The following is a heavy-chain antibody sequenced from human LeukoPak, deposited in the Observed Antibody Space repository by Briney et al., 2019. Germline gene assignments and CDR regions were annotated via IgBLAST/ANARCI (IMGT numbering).Heavy chain of an antibody. CDR3: ATSGFMLMVVTSQYFQH. CDR2: ISGSGGST. Sequence: GGSLRLSCAASGFTFSSYAMSWVRQAPGKGLEWVSLISGSGGSTYYADSVKGRFTISRDNSKNTLYLQMNSLRAEDTAVYYCATSGFMLMVVTSQYFQHWGQGTLVTVSS. D-gene: IGHD2-21*02. J-gene: IGHJ1*01. CDR1: GFTFSSYA. V-gene: IGHV3-23*01.